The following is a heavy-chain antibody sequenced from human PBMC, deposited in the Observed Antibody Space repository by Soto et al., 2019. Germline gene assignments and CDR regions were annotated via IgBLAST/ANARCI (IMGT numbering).Heavy chain of an antibody. CDR3: ARNYYDFWRGYRDWFDP. CDR2: ISAYNGNT. J-gene: IGHJ5*02. Sequence: ASVKVSCKASGYTFTSYGISWVRQAPGQGLEWMGWISAYNGNTNYAQKLQGRVTMTTDTSTSTAYMELRSLRSDDTAVYYCARNYYDFWRGYRDWFDPWGQGTLVTVSS. D-gene: IGHD3-3*01. CDR1: GYTFTSYG. V-gene: IGHV1-18*04.